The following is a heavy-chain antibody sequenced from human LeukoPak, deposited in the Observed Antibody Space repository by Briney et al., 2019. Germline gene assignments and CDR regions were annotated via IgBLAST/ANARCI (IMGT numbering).Heavy chain of an antibody. J-gene: IGHJ4*02. CDR2: TSWNSGNR. D-gene: IGHD6-19*01. CDR3: AKAPYNSGWDPIDY. Sequence: GGSLRLSCAASGFTFDDYAMHWVRQAPGKGLEWVSGTSWNSGNRGYADSVQGRFTISRDNAKNSLYLQMNGLRAEDTALYYCAKAPYNSGWDPIDYWGQGTLVTVSS. CDR1: GFTFDDYA. V-gene: IGHV3-9*01.